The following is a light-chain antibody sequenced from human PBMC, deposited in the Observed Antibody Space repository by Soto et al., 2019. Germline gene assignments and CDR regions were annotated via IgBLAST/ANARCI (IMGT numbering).Light chain of an antibody. CDR3: QQVNNYPRT. CDR2: AAS. CDR1: QGISSY. J-gene: IGKJ5*01. Sequence: DIQLTQSPSFMSASVGDRVTITCRASQGISSYLAWYQQKPGKAPKVLIYAASTLQSGVPSRFSGSRSGTEFTLTISSLQPEDFATYYCQQVNNYPRTFGQGTRLEIK. V-gene: IGKV1-9*01.